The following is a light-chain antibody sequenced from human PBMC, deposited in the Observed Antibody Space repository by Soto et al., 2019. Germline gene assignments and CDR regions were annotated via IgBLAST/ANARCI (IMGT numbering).Light chain of an antibody. CDR1: RSDVGTYNY. CDR2: EVS. V-gene: IGLV2-14*01. Sequence: QSALTQPASVSGSPGQSITISCTGARSDVGTYNYVSWYQQHPGKAPKLMIYEVSNRPSGVSNRFSGSKYGNTASLTISGLQAEDEADYYCSSYTAGSALVIFGGGTKVTVL. J-gene: IGLJ2*01. CDR3: SSYTAGSALVI.